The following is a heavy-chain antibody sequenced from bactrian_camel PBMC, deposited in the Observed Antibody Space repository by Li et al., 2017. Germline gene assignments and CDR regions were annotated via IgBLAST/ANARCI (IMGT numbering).Heavy chain of an antibody. J-gene: IGHJ6*01. CDR2: INASGGRT. CDR1: NHRGNC. V-gene: IGHV3S54*01. Sequence: VQLVESGGGSVQAGGSLRLSCLYNHRGNCMGWFRQAPGKEREGVAAINASGGRTAYRNSVKGRFTISQDNAKNTLYLQMNSLNSEDTAMYYCAASTWRAPTRDYCHLQVFDYRTWGQGTQVTVS. CDR3: AASTWRAPTRDYCHLQVFDYRT. D-gene: IGHD1*01.